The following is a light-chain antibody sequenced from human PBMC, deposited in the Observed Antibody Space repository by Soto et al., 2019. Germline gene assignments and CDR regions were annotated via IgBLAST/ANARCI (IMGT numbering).Light chain of an antibody. CDR3: TSFTSSSTWV. Sequence: QSALTQPASVSGSPGQSITISCTGTSSDVGGYNYVSWFQQHPGKAPKLKIYEVSNRPSGVSNRFSGSKSGYTASLTISELQAEDEAAYYCTSFTSSSTWVFGGGTNLTVL. CDR2: EVS. V-gene: IGLV2-14*03. CDR1: SSDVGGYNY. J-gene: IGLJ3*02.